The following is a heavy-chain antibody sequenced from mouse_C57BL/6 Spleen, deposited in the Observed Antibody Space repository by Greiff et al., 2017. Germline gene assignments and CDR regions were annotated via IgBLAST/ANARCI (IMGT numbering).Heavy chain of an antibody. V-gene: IGHV1-78*01. CDR3: ARSDGYYAYYFDD. D-gene: IGHD2-3*01. CDR2: IYPRDGST. J-gene: IGHJ2*01. CDR1: GYTFPDHT. Sequence: VKLQQSDAELVKPGASVKISCKVSGYTFPDHTIHWMKQRPEQGLEWIGYIYPRDGSTKYNEKFKGKATLTADKSSSTAYMQLNSLTSEDSAVYFCARSDGYYAYYFDDWGQGTTLTVSS.